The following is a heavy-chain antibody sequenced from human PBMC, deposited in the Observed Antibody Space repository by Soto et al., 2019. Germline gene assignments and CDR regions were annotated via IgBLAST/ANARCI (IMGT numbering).Heavy chain of an antibody. CDR1: GFTFRNYD. CDR3: ARTDRDFYGLDV. V-gene: IGHV3-13*05. Sequence: EVQLVESGGGLVQPGGSLRLSCEASGFTFRNYDMHWVRQGTGKGLEWVSGISAAGDPDYADAVEGRFTISRDNAQNSFFLQMNSLRVGDTAVYYCARTDRDFYGLDVWGLGTAVIVSS. CDR2: ISAAGDP. J-gene: IGHJ6*02.